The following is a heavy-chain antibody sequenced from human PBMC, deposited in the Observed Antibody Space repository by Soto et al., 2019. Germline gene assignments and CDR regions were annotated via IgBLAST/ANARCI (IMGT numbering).Heavy chain of an antibody. CDR1: GYTFTSYA. CDR2: INAGNGNT. Sequence: ASVKVSCKASGYTFTSYAMHWVRQAPGQRLEWMGWINAGNGNTKYSKKFQGRVTITRDTSASTAYMELSSLRSEDTAVYYCARVRVDIVATIHRSRLYYHYYMDVWGKGTTVTVSS. J-gene: IGHJ6*03. V-gene: IGHV1-3*01. CDR3: ARVRVDIVATIHRSRLYYHYYMDV. D-gene: IGHD5-12*01.